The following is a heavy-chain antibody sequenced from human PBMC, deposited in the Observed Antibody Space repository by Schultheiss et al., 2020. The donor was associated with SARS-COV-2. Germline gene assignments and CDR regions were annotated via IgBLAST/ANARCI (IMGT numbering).Heavy chain of an antibody. V-gene: IGHV4-59*12. D-gene: IGHD4-23*01. CDR3: ARVRGKDGMDV. CDR1: GGSISSYY. J-gene: IGHJ6*02. CDR2: IYYSGST. Sequence: GSLRLSCTVSGGSISSYYWGWIRQPPGKGLEWIGYIYYSGSTYYNPSLKSRVTISVDTSKNQFSLKLSSVTAADTAVYYCARVRGKDGMDVWGQGTTVTVSS.